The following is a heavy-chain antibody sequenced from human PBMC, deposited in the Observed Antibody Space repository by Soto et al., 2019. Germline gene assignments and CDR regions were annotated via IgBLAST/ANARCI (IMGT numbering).Heavy chain of an antibody. D-gene: IGHD3-10*01. CDR1: GGSISSGDYY. Sequence: QVQLQESGPGLVKPSQTLSLTCTVSGGSISSGDYYWSWIRQPPGKGLEWIGYIYYSGSTYYNPSLKRRITISVDTSTNPFPLKLSSVPAADTAGYYCARAGNDSGSDWSGWFDPWGQGTLVTVPS. CDR2: IYYSGST. V-gene: IGHV4-30-4*01. J-gene: IGHJ5*02. CDR3: ARAGNDSGSDWSGWFDP.